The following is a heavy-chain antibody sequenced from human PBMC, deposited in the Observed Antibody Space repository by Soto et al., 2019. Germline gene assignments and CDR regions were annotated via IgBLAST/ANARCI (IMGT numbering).Heavy chain of an antibody. CDR3: VRHAEYYGGNLYYFDY. CDR1: GDSIINSGYF. CDR2: IYYSGST. D-gene: IGHD4-17*01. J-gene: IGHJ4*01. Sequence: QLQLQESGPGLVKPSETLSLTCTVSGDSIINSGYFWGCIRQPPGKGLELIGSIYYSGSTYYNPSLKSRVTISVDTSKNQFSLKLSSVTAADTAVYYCVRHAEYYGGNLYYFDYWGQGTLVTVSS. V-gene: IGHV4-39*01.